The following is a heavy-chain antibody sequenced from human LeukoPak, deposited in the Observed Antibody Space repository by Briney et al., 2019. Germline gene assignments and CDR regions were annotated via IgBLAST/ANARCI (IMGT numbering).Heavy chain of an antibody. CDR3: AKDGSWGDYYFYFYMDV. V-gene: IGHV3-23*01. D-gene: IGHD3-16*01. J-gene: IGHJ6*03. CDR1: GFTFSSYA. Sequence: GGSLRLSCAASGFTFSSYAMSWVRQAPGKGLEWVSAISGSGGSTYYADSVKGRFTISRDNSKNTLYIQMNSLRAEDTAVYYCAKDGSWGDYYFYFYMDVWGTGTTVTVSS. CDR2: ISGSGGST.